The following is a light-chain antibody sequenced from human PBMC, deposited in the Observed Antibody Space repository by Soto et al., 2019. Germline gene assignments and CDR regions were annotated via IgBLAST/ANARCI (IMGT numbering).Light chain of an antibody. V-gene: IGLV2-14*03. J-gene: IGLJ1*01. CDR2: DVS. CDR3: SPFRSSSTSYV. CDR1: SSDIGDSNY. Sequence: QSVLTQPASVSGSPGQSITISCTGTSSDIGDSNYVSWYQQHPGKAPKLVIYDVSNRPSGVSNRFSGSKSANTASLTISGLQAEDEADYYCSPFRSSSTSYVFGTGTKLTVL.